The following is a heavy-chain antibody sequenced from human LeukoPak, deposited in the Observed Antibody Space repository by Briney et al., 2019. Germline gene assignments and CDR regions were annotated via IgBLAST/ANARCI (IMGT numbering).Heavy chain of an antibody. J-gene: IGHJ4*02. V-gene: IGHV4-39*07. CDR1: GGSISSSSYY. D-gene: IGHD5-18*01. CDR2: IYYSGST. CDR3: AREDAAMVQFDY. Sequence: SETLSLTCTVSGGSISSSSYYWGWIRQPPGKGLEWIGSIYYSGSTYYNPSLKSRVTISVDTSKNQFSLKLSSVTAADTAVYYCAREDAAMVQFDYWGQGTLVTVSS.